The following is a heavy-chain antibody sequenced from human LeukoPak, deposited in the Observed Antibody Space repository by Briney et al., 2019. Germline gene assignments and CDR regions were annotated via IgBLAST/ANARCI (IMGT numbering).Heavy chain of an antibody. Sequence: PGGSLRLSCAASGFTFNNHPMHWVRQSPGKGLEWVAVISYDGSDKYYADSVKGRFTISRDNSKNTLYLQMNSLRAEDTAVYYCAGDTERWITIWDYWGQGTLVTVSS. V-gene: IGHV3-30-3*01. CDR2: ISYDGSDK. D-gene: IGHD3-3*01. CDR1: GFTFNNHP. J-gene: IGHJ4*02. CDR3: AGDTERWITIWDY.